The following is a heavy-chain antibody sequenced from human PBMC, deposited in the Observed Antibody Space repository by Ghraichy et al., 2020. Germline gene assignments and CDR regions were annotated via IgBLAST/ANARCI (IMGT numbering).Heavy chain of an antibody. V-gene: IGHV1-69*13. Sequence: SVKVSCKTSGGSFSNYVISWVRQAPGQGLEWMGGIAPVFGPPNSAQKFQGRVTITADESTTTAYLELSSLRSEDTAVYYCASGGPAYDFWSGYRFESWGQGTLVTVSS. CDR1: GGSFSNYV. CDR2: IAPVFGPP. J-gene: IGHJ5*01. CDR3: ASGGPAYDFWSGYRFES. D-gene: IGHD3-3*01.